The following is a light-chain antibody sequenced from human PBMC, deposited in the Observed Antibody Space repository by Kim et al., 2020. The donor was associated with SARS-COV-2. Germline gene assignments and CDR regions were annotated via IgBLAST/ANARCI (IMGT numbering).Light chain of an antibody. V-gene: IGLV3-19*01. CDR2: GKN. CDR3: NSRDSSGNHLV. J-gene: IGLJ2*01. CDR1: SLRSYY. Sequence: AWGQTVRIQCQGDSLRSYYARWYQQQPGQAPVLVIYGKNNRPSGLPDRFSGSSPGNTASLTITGAQAEDEADYYCNSRDSSGNHLVFGGGTQLTVL.